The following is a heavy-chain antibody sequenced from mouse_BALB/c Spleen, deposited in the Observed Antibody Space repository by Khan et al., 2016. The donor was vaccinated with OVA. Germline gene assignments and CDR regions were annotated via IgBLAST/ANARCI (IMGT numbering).Heavy chain of an antibody. D-gene: IGHD3-2*02. V-gene: IGHV1-76*01. CDR2: IYPGTGNI. CDR1: GYIFTTYW. CDR3: AREEAWYYFDY. Sequence: QVQLQQSGAELVRPGASVKLSCKTSGYIFTTYWIHWVKQRSGQGLEWIARIYPGTGNIYYSANFKGKATLTADNSSSTAYMQFSSLKSEDSAVYFCAREEAWYYFDYWGQGTTLTVSS. J-gene: IGHJ2*01.